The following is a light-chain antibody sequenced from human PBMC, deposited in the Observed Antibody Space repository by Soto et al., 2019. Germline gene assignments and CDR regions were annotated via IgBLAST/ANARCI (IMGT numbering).Light chain of an antibody. CDR3: SSYRSSGTLV. CDR2: EVN. CDR1: SSDVGGYNY. J-gene: IGLJ1*01. Sequence: QSVLTQPASVSGSPGQSITISCTGTSSDVGGYNYVSWYQQHPGKVPKLMIYEVNNRPSGVSNRFSASKSGNPASLTISGLQAEDEAHYYCSSYRSSGTLVFGTGTKVTVL. V-gene: IGLV2-14*01.